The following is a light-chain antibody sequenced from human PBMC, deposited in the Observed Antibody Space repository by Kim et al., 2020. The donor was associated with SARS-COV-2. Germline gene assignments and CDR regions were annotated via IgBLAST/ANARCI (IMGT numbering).Light chain of an antibody. CDR3: QVWDTSGNHPV. J-gene: IGLJ3*02. CDR2: YDS. CDR1: NIGSKS. Sequence: SYELTQPPSVSVAPGKTARITCGGNNIGSKSVHWYQQKPGQAPVVVIYYDSDRPSGIPERFSGSNSGNTATLTISRVEAGDEADYSCQVWDTSGNHPVFGGGTQLTVL. V-gene: IGLV3-21*04.